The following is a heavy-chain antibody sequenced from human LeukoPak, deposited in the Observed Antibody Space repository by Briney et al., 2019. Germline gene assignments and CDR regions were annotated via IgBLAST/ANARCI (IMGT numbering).Heavy chain of an antibody. CDR2: IYYSGST. Sequence: SETLSLTCTVSGGSISSYYWSWIRQPPGKGLEWIGYIYYSGSTNYNPSLKSRVTISVDTSKNQFSLKLSSVTAADTAVYYCARVGESLPPVSYSGYDGDAFDIWGQGTMVTVSS. J-gene: IGHJ3*02. CDR3: ARVGESLPPVSYSGYDGDAFDI. V-gene: IGHV4-59*01. D-gene: IGHD5-12*01. CDR1: GGSISSYY.